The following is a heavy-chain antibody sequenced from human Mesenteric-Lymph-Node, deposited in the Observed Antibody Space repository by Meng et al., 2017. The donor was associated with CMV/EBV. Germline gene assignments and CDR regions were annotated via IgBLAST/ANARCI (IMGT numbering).Heavy chain of an antibody. CDR2: INHSGST. V-gene: IGHV4-34*01. Sequence: QVQLQESGPGLVKPSENLSLTFAGHGGSLRGYYWSWIRQPPGKGLEWIGEINHSGSTNYNPSLKSRVTISVDTSKNQFSLKLSSVTAADTAVYYCARGIRWFDPWGQGTLVTVSS. CDR1: GGSLRGYY. J-gene: IGHJ5*02. CDR3: ARGIRWFDP.